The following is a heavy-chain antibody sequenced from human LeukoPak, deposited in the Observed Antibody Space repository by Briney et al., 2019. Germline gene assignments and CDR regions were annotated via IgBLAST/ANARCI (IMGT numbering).Heavy chain of an antibody. V-gene: IGHV1-18*01. CDR1: GYTFTSYG. J-gene: IGHJ4*02. CDR3: ARDHRRYCSGGSCYSGCF. CDR2: ISAYNGNT. D-gene: IGHD2-15*01. Sequence: GASAKVSCKASGYTFTSYGISWVRQAPGQGLEWMGWISAYNGNTNYAQKLQGRVTMTTDTSTSTAYMELRSLRSDDTAVYYCARDHRRYCSGGSCYSGCFWGQGTLVTVSS.